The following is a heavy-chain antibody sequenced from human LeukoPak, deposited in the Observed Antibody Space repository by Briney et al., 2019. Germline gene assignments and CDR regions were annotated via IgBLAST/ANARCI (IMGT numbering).Heavy chain of an antibody. J-gene: IGHJ2*01. CDR3: ARMPGYDFWSGYYNYWYFDL. CDR2: IKQDGSEK. Sequence: GGSLRLSCAASGFIFNKYWMSWVRQAPGKGLEWVANIKQDGSEKYYADPVKSRFTISRDNAQNSVYLQMNSVRAEDTAVYYCARMPGYDFWSGYYNYWYFDLWGRGTLVTVSS. V-gene: IGHV3-7*01. D-gene: IGHD3-3*01. CDR1: GFIFNKYW.